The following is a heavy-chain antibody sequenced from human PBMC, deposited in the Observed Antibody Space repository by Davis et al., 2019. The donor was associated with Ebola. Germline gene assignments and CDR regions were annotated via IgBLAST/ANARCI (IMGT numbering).Heavy chain of an antibody. J-gene: IGHJ6*02. CDR2: IWYDGSNK. Sequence: GESLKISCAASGFTFSSYGMHWVRQAPGKGLEWVAVIWYDGSNKYYADSVKGRFTISRDNSKNTLYLQMNSLRAEDTAVYYCASAPLYDYYYGMDVWGQGTTVTVSS. V-gene: IGHV3-33*01. CDR3: ASAPLYDYYYGMDV. D-gene: IGHD3-16*01. CDR1: GFTFSSYG.